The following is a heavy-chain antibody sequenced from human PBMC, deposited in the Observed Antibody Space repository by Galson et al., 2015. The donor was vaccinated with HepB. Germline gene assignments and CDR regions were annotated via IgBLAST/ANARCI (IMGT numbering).Heavy chain of an antibody. V-gene: IGHV1-2*06. J-gene: IGHJ3*02. Sequence: SVKVSCKASGYTFTGYYMHWVRQAPGQGLEWMGRINPNSGGTNYAQKFQGRVTMTRDTSISTAYMELSRLRSDDTAVYYCAQLTSPTWGAFDIWGQGTMVTVSS. CDR3: AQLTSPTWGAFDI. D-gene: IGHD7-27*01. CDR1: GYTFTGYY. CDR2: INPNSGGT.